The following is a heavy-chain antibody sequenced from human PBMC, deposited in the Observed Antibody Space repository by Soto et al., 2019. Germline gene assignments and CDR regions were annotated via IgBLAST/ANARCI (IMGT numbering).Heavy chain of an antibody. Sequence: PGGSLRLSCVASGFTFTDYGMNWVRQAPGKGLEWVSYISSSSTTIYYADSVKGRFTISRDNAKNSLFLQTNSLRDEDTAVYYCARDRSSISDYWGQGTLVTVSS. D-gene: IGHD3-3*02. J-gene: IGHJ4*02. V-gene: IGHV3-48*02. CDR2: ISSSSTTI. CDR3: ARDRSSISDY. CDR1: GFTFTDYG.